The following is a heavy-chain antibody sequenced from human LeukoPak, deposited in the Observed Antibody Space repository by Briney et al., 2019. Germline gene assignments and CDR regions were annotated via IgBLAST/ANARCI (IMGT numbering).Heavy chain of an antibody. D-gene: IGHD6-19*01. V-gene: IGHV6-1*01. J-gene: IGHJ5*02. Sequence: SQTLSLTCAISGDSVSSNSAAWNWIRQFPSRGLEWLGRTYYRSKWYNDYAVSVKSRITINPDTSKNQFSLQLNSVTPEDTAVYYCARERLAVAGKGGFDPWGQGTLVTVSS. CDR1: GDSVSSNSAA. CDR2: TYYRSKWYN. CDR3: ARERLAVAGKGGFDP.